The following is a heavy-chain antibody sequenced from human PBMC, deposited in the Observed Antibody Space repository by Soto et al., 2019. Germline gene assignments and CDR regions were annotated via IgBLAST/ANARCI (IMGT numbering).Heavy chain of an antibody. J-gene: IGHJ6*02. V-gene: IGHV4-34*01. Sequence: QVQLQQWGAGLLKPSETLSLTCAVYGGSFSGCYWSWIRQPPGKGLEWIGEINHSGSTNYNPSLKSRVTISVDTSKNQFSLKLSSVTAADTAVYYCARHYGDYGNGMDVWGQGTTVTVSS. D-gene: IGHD4-17*01. CDR3: ARHYGDYGNGMDV. CDR2: INHSGST. CDR1: GGSFSGCY.